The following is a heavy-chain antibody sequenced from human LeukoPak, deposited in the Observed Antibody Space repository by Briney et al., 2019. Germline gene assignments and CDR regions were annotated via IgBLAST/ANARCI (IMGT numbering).Heavy chain of an antibody. CDR1: GYTFTSYD. V-gene: IGHV1-8*01. D-gene: IGHD3-10*01. CDR3: ATAEHGSGSYYPDYYYYYMDV. CDR2: MNPNSGNT. Sequence: GASVKVSCKASGYTFTSYDINWVRQATGQGLEWMGWMNPNSGNTGYAQKFQGRVTMTRNTSISTAYMELSSLRSEDTAVYYCATAEHGSGSYYPDYYYYYMDVWGKGTTVTISS. J-gene: IGHJ6*03.